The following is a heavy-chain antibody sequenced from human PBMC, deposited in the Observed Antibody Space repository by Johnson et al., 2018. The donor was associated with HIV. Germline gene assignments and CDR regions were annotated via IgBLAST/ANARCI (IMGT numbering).Heavy chain of an antibody. CDR3: ARATTPQDAFDI. J-gene: IGHJ3*02. D-gene: IGHD1-1*01. CDR2: IYSGGST. CDR1: GFTLSDSA. V-gene: IGHV3-30*14. Sequence: QMQLVESGGGVVQPGRSLRLSCAASGFTLSDSALHWVRQAPGKGLEWVAVIYSGGSTYYADSVKGRFTISRDNSKNTLYLQMNSLRAKDTAVYYCARATTPQDAFDIWGQGTMVNVSS.